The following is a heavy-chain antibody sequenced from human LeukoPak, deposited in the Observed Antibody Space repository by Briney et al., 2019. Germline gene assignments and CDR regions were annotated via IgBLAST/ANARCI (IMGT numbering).Heavy chain of an antibody. CDR2: ISYDGSNK. V-gene: IGHV3-30*03. J-gene: IGHJ6*02. CDR1: GFTFSSYG. CDR3: ALSSIHKDYYFGMDV. Sequence: GRSLRLSCAASGFTFSSYGMHWVRQAPGKGLEWVAVISYDGSNKYYADSVKGRFTVSRDNAKRSLYLQIESLRDDDTAVYHCALSSIHKDYYFGMDVWGQGTAVTVSS. D-gene: IGHD2-2*01.